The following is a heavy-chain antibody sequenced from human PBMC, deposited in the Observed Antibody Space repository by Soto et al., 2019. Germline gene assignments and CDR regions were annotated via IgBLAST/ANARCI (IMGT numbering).Heavy chain of an antibody. J-gene: IGHJ4*02. V-gene: IGHV1-46*01. CDR3: ARSVYCSSTSCQKSNYYFDY. CDR2: INPSGGST. D-gene: IGHD2-2*01. CDR1: GYTFTSYY. Sequence: GASVKVSCKASGYTFTSYYMHWVRQAPGQGLEWMGIINPSGGSTSYAQKFQGRVTMTRDTSTSTVYMELSSLRSEDTAVYYCARSVYCSSTSCQKSNYYFDYWGQGTLVTVSS.